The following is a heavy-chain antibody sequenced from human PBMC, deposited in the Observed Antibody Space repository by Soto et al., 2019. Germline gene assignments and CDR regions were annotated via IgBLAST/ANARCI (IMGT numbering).Heavy chain of an antibody. D-gene: IGHD6-6*01. CDR3: ARSQLVDYYMDV. CDR1: GYTFTIYY. V-gene: IGHV1-46*03. CDR2: INPSGGST. Sequence: ASVKVSCKASGYTFTIYYMHWVRQAPGQGLEWMGIINPSGGSTSYAQKFQGRVTMTRDTSTSTVCMELSSLRSEDTAVYYCARSQLVDYYMDVWGKGTTVTVSS. J-gene: IGHJ6*03.